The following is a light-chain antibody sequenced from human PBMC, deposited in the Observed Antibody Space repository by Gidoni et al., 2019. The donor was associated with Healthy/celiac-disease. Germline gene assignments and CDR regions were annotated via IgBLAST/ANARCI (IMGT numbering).Light chain of an antibody. CDR2: GNS. Sequence: QSVLTQPPSVSGAPGQRVTISCTGSSSNIGAGYDVHWYQQLPGTAPKLLIYGNSNRPSGVPDRFAGSKSGNSASLAIPGLQAEGEADYYCQSYDSSLSGSYVFGTGTKVNGL. V-gene: IGLV1-40*01. J-gene: IGLJ1*01. CDR3: QSYDSSLSGSYV. CDR1: SSNIGAGYD.